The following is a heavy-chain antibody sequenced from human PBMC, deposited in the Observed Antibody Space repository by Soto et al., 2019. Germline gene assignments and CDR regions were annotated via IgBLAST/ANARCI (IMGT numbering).Heavy chain of an antibody. J-gene: IGHJ3*02. CDR3: ARYYYCSGSYYNTPVAFDI. Sequence: SVKVSCKASGGTFSSYSISWVRQAPGQGREWMGGIIPIFGTANYAQKFQGRVTITADKSTSTAYMELSSLRSEDTAVYYCARYYYCSGSYYNTPVAFDIWGQGTMVNVSS. D-gene: IGHD3-10*01. CDR1: GGTFSSYS. V-gene: IGHV1-69*06. CDR2: IIPIFGTA.